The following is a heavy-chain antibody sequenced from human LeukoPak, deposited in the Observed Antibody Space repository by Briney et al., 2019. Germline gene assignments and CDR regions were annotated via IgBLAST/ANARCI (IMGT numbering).Heavy chain of an antibody. D-gene: IGHD3-10*01. CDR2: ISERGGST. CDR3: AKRGIVIRAVIIIGFHKEAYYFDY. CDR1: GITFSNYG. Sequence: GGSLRLSCVVSGITFSNYGMSWVRQAPGKGLEWVSGISERGGSTNYADSVKGRFIISRDTSKNTLYLQMNSLRVEDTAVYFCAKRGIVIRAVIIIGFHKEAYYFDYWGQGILVTVSS. J-gene: IGHJ4*02. V-gene: IGHV3-23*01.